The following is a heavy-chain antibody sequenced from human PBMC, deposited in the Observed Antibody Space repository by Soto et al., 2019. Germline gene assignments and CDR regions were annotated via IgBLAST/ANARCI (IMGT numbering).Heavy chain of an antibody. CDR1: EFTFSNYG. CDR3: ARDDEYSGNGMDV. CDR2: ILNDGSNR. J-gene: IGHJ6*02. Sequence: QVQLVESGGGVVQPGRSLRLSCAASEFTFSNYGMHWVRQAPGKGLEWVAVILNDGSNRYHADSVKDRFTISRDNSKNPLYLQMNSLRAEDPAVYYCARDDEYSGNGMDVWGQGTTVTVS. D-gene: IGHD3-10*01. V-gene: IGHV3-33*01.